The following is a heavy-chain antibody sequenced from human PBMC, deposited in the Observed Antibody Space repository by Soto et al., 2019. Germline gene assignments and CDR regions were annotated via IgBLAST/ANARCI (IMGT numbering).Heavy chain of an antibody. V-gene: IGHV3-11*06. CDR1: GFTFSDYY. J-gene: IGHJ4*02. CDR3: ARTPDCTNGVCSAGFDY. Sequence: PGGPLRLSYAASGFTFSDYYMSWIRQAPGKGLEWVSYISSSSSYTNYADAVKGRFTISRDNAKNSLYLQMNSLRAEDTAVYYCARTPDCTNGVCSAGFDYWGQGTLVTVSS. D-gene: IGHD2-8*01. CDR2: ISSSSSYT.